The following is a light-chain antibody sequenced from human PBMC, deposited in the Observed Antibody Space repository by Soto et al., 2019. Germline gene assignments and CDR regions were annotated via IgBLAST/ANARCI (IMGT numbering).Light chain of an antibody. Sequence: EIVMTQSPATLSVSPGERATLSCRASQSVSSNLAWYQQKPGQAPRLLIYEASNRATGIPDRFSGSGSGTDFTLTVSRLEPEDFAVYYCQQYGNSPAITFGQGTRLEI. V-gene: IGKV3-20*01. CDR3: QQYGNSPAIT. J-gene: IGKJ5*01. CDR2: EAS. CDR1: QSVSSN.